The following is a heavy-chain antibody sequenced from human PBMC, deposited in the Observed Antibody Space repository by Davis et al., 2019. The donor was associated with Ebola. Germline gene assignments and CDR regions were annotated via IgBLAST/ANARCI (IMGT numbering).Heavy chain of an antibody. CDR2: INSNGVTT. D-gene: IGHD3-22*01. CDR1: GFLFSTYA. V-gene: IGHV3-64*01. CDR3: AGGGWSAMIVDY. Sequence: PGGSLRLSCAASGFLFSTYAMHWVRQAPGKGLEYVSAINSNGVTTYYANSVKGRFTISRDNSKNTLDLQMGSLRAEDMAVYYCAGGGWSAMIVDYWGQGTLVTVSS. J-gene: IGHJ4*02.